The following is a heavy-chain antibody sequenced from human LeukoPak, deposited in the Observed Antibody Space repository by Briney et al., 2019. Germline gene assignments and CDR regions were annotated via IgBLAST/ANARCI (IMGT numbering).Heavy chain of an antibody. CDR2: IYHSGST. CDR1: GYSISSGYY. D-gene: IGHD5-18*01. J-gene: IGHJ5*02. CDR3: ARGGRQLWLNWFDP. V-gene: IGHV4-38-2*02. Sequence: PSETLSLTCTVSGYSISSGYYWGWIRQPPGKGLEWIGSIYHSGSTYYNPSLKSRVTVSVDTSKNQFSLKLSSVTAADTAVYYCARGGRQLWLNWFDPWGQGTLVTVSS.